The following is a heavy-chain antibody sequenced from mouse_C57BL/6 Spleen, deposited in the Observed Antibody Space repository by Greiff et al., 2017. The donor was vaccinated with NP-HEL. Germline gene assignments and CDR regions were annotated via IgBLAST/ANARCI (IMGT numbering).Heavy chain of an antibody. D-gene: IGHD1-1*01. J-gene: IGHJ4*01. CDR1: GYSFTGYY. Sequence: EVMLVESGPELVKPGASVKISCKASGYSFTGYYMNWVKQSPEKSLEWIGEINPSTGGTTYNQKFNAKATLTVDQSSSTAYMQLQSLTSEDSAVYYCARSAYYYGSSYYAMDYWGQGTSVTVSS. CDR2: INPSTGGT. CDR3: ARSAYYYGSSYYAMDY. V-gene: IGHV1-42*01.